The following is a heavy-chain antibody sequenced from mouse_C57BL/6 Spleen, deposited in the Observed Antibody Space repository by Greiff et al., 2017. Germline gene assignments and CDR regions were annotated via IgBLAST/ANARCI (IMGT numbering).Heavy chain of an antibody. V-gene: IGHV1-50*01. D-gene: IGHD2-2*01. CDR1: GYTFTSYW. CDR3: ARWGDGYGGAMDY. CDR2: IDPSDSYT. Sequence: VQLQQPGAELVKPGASVKLSCKASGYTFTSYWMQWVKQRPGQGLEWIGEIDPSDSYTNYNQKFKGKATLTVDTSSSTAYMQLSSLTSEDSAVDYCARWGDGYGGAMDYWGQGTSVTVSS. J-gene: IGHJ4*01.